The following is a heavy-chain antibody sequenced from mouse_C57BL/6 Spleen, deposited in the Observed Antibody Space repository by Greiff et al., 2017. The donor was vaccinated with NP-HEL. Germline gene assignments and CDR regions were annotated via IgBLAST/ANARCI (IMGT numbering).Heavy chain of an antibody. CDR2: ISSGGSYT. D-gene: IGHD2-3*01. Sequence: EVKLVESGGDLVKPGGSLKLSCAASGFTFSSYGMSWVRQTPDKRLEWVATISSGGSYTYYPDSVKGRFTISRDNAKNTLYLQMSSLKSEDTAMYYCARREVYDGYLYAMDYWGQGTSVTVSS. CDR1: GFTFSSYG. J-gene: IGHJ4*01. V-gene: IGHV5-6*02. CDR3: ARREVYDGYLYAMDY.